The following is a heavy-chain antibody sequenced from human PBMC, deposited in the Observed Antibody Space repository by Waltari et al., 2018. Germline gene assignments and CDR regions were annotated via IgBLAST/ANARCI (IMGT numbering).Heavy chain of an antibody. CDR2: ISAYKGNT. CDR1: GYTFTSYG. J-gene: IGHJ3*01. V-gene: IGHV1-18*01. CDR3: ARGVYDSSRYYLHDAFDF. Sequence: QGQLVQSGAEVKKPGASVKVSCKASGYTFTSYGINWVRQAPGQGLEWLGWISAYKGNTHYAQKLQGRVTMTTDTSTSTAYMELRSLRSDDTAVYYCARGVYDSSRYYLHDAFDFWGQGTMVTVSS. D-gene: IGHD3-22*01.